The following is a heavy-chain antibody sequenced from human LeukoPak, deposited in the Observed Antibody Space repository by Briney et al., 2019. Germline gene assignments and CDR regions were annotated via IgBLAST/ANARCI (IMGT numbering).Heavy chain of an antibody. Sequence: GGSLRLSCAASGFTFSSYSMNWVRQAPGKGLEWVSYISDSSAMYYADSVRGRFTISRENDKNSLFLQMNSLRAEDTAVYYCARDGGYSGFDADCWGQGTLVTVSS. CDR3: ARDGGYSGFDADC. J-gene: IGHJ4*02. CDR2: ISDSSAM. D-gene: IGHD5-12*01. V-gene: IGHV3-48*01. CDR1: GFTFSSYS.